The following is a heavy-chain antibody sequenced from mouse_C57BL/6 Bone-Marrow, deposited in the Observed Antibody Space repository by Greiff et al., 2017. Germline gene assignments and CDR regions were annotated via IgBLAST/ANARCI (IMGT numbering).Heavy chain of an antibody. J-gene: IGHJ1*03. CDR1: GYTFTSYW. V-gene: IGHV1-69*01. Sequence: VPLQQPGAELVMPGASVKLSCKASGYTFTSYWMHWVKQRPGQGLEWIGEIDPSDSYTNYNQKFKGKSTLTVDKSSSTAYMQLSSLTSEDSAVYYCARDWGDGSSWGDWYFDVWGTGTTVTVSS. CDR3: ARDWGDGSSWGDWYFDV. CDR2: IDPSDSYT. D-gene: IGHD1-1*01.